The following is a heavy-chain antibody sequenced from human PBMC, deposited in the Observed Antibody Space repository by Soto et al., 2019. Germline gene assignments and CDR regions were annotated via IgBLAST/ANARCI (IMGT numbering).Heavy chain of an antibody. CDR1: GGTFSSYA. V-gene: IGHV1-69*06. Sequence: GASVKVSCKASGGTFSSYAISCLRQAPGQGLEWMGGIIPIFGTANYAQKFQRRVTITADKSTSTAYMELSSLRSEDTAVYYCARARRITIFGVVTGHYGMDVWGQGTTVTVSS. CDR3: ARARRITIFGVVTGHYGMDV. J-gene: IGHJ6*02. CDR2: IIPIFGTA. D-gene: IGHD3-3*01.